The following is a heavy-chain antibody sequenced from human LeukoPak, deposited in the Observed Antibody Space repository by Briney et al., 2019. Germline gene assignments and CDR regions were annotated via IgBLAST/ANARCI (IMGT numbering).Heavy chain of an antibody. J-gene: IGHJ4*02. D-gene: IGHD2-21*02. CDR2: ISGSGGST. V-gene: IGHV3-23*01. CDR3: AKTGLVVVTAMSDY. Sequence: SGGSLRLSCAASGFTFTTYAMSWVRQAPGKGLEWVSTISGSGGSTDYADSVKGRFTISRDNSKNTLYLQMNSLRAEDTAVYYCAKTGLVVVTAMSDYWGQGTLVTVSS. CDR1: GFTFTTYA.